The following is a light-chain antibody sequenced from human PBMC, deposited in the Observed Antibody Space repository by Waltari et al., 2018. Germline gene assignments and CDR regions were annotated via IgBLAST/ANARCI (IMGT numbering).Light chain of an antibody. CDR1: SRDIGSSKY. V-gene: IGLV2-8*01. CDR3: SSYAGSSNLI. Sequence: QSALTQPPSASGSPGQSVTISCTGTSRDIGSSKYASCYQQHPPNAPKLMIYEVNKRPSVVPDRFSGSKSGNTASLTVSGLQADDEADYYCSSYAGSSNLIFGGGTKLTVL. CDR2: EVN. J-gene: IGLJ2*01.